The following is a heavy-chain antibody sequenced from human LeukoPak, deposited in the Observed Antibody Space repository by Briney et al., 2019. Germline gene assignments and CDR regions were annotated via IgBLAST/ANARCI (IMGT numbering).Heavy chain of an antibody. CDR3: ARGRPGYCSGGSCYLALDFDY. CDR2: INHNGST. CDR1: GGSFSGYY. V-gene: IGHV4-34*01. Sequence: SETLSLTCAVYGGSFSGYYWSWIRQPPGKGLEWIGEINHNGSTNYNPSLKSRVTISVDTSKNQFSLKLSSVTAADTAVYYCARGRPGYCSGGSCYLALDFDYWGQGTLVTVSS. J-gene: IGHJ4*02. D-gene: IGHD2-15*01.